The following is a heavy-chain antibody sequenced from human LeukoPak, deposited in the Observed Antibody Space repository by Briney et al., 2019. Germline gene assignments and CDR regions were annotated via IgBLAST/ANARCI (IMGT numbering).Heavy chain of an antibody. Sequence: NPSETLSLTCTVSGGSISSSDYYWSWIRQPPGKGLEWIGYIYYSGSTYYNPSLKSRVTMSVDRSKNQFSLKVTSLTAADTAVYYCARNRGPYNWFDPWGQGTLVTVSS. CDR3: ARNRGPYNWFDP. J-gene: IGHJ5*02. CDR1: GGSISSSDYY. D-gene: IGHD1-14*01. V-gene: IGHV4-30-4*08. CDR2: IYYSGST.